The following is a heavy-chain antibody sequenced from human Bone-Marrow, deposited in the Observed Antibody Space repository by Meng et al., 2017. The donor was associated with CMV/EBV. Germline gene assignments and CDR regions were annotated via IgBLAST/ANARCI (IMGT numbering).Heavy chain of an antibody. D-gene: IGHD3-10*01. CDR1: GFRFTNYA. CDR2: VNSAGTTT. J-gene: IGHJ6*02. Sequence: GESLKISCETSGFRFTNYAMNWVRQAPGKGLEWLSVVNSAGTTTHYADSVKDRFTISRDNSKNTVYLQMNSLRAEDTAVYYCARDQLGNFRYYYAMDVWGQGTTVTVSS. CDR3: ARDQLGNFRYYYAMDV. V-gene: IGHV3-23*03.